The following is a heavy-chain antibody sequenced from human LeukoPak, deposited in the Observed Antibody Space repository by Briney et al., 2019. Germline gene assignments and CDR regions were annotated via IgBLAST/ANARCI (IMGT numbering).Heavy chain of an antibody. Sequence: PGGSLRLSCAASGFTFSDYYMSWIRRAPGKGLEWVSYISSSGSTIYYADSVKGRFTISRDNAKNSLYLHMNNLRVEDTAVYYCARDQPIGYNYGYPFDNWGQGTLVTVSS. V-gene: IGHV3-11*04. CDR2: ISSSGSTI. J-gene: IGHJ4*02. CDR3: ARDQPIGYNYGYPFDN. D-gene: IGHD5-18*01. CDR1: GFTFSDYY.